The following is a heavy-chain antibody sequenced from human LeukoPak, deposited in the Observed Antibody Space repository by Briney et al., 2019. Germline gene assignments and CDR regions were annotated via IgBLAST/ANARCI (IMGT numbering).Heavy chain of an antibody. CDR2: IYSGGST. CDR1: GFTVSHNY. Sequence: GGSLRLSCAASGFTVSHNYMSWVRQAPGKGLEWVSVIYSGGSTYHADSVRGRFTISRDNSKNTLFLQMNSLRAEATAVYYCARYRPYDSLFDPWGQGTLVAVSS. CDR3: ARYRPYDSLFDP. D-gene: IGHD3-3*01. V-gene: IGHV3-66*01. J-gene: IGHJ5*02.